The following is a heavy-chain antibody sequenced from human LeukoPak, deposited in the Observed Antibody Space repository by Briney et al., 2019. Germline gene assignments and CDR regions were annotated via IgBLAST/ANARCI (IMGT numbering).Heavy chain of an antibody. J-gene: IGHJ4*02. D-gene: IGHD3/OR15-3a*01. Sequence: PGGSLRLSCAASAATLSSYSMNWDRQAPGKGLEWVSYISTSTYYIYYADSVKGRFTISRDDAKNSLYLQMYSLTAVYSALCHCRRYPSGPAPGLVDSWGQGTQVTVSS. CDR1: AATLSSYS. V-gene: IGHV3-21*01. CDR3: RRYPSGPAPGLVDS. CDR2: ISTSTYYI.